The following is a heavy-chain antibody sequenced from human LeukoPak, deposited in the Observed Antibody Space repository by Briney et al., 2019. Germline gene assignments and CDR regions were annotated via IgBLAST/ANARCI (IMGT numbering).Heavy chain of an antibody. CDR3: ARDESPTMIVAGQYYYYYYMDV. V-gene: IGHV3-21*01. J-gene: IGHJ6*03. D-gene: IGHD3-22*01. CDR2: ISSSSSYI. Sequence: GGSLRLSCAASGFTFSSYSMNWVRQAPGKGLEWVSSISSSSSYIYYADSVKGRFTISRDNAKNSLYLQMNSLRAEDTAVYYCARDESPTMIVAGQYYYYYYMDVWGKGTTVTVSS. CDR1: GFTFSSYS.